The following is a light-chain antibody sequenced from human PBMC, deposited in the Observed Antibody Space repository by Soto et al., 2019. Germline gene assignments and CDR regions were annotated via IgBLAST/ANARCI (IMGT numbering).Light chain of an antibody. CDR2: DTD. J-gene: IGLJ2*01. Sequence: QSVLTQPPSVSAAPGQKVTISCSGSSSNIGNNNVFWYQQLPGTAPKLLIYDTDKRPSGIPDRFSGSKSGTSATLGITGLQTGDEADYYCATWDRSLSVGVFGGGTKLTVL. V-gene: IGLV1-51*01. CDR3: ATWDRSLSVGV. CDR1: SSNIGNNN.